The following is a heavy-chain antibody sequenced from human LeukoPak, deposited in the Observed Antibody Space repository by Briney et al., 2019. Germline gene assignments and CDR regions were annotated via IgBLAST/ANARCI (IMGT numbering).Heavy chain of an antibody. D-gene: IGHD3/OR15-3a*01. CDR1: GVSISSSYSY. CDR2: IYYTGNT. J-gene: IGHJ4*02. CDR3: ARQTGSGLFILP. Sequence: PSETLSLTCTVSGVSISSSYSYWGWIRQPPGMGLEWIGSIYYTGNTYYNASLKNQGSISIDTSKNQFSLKLTSVTAADTAVYYCARQTGSGLFILPGGQGTLVTVSS. V-gene: IGHV4-39*01.